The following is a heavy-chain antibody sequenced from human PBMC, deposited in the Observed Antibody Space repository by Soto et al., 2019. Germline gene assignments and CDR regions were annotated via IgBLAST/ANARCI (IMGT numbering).Heavy chain of an antibody. V-gene: IGHV3-74*01. CDR2: INTDGTTT. D-gene: IGHD5-18*01. Sequence: GGSLRLSCEASGFPVSSYWMHWVRQAPGKGLVWVSRINTDGTTTTYADSVKGRFTISRDNAKSTVDLQLNSLSADDTALYYSARARYAYSSDSRRAPFDYWGQGVLVTVSS. J-gene: IGHJ4*02. CDR3: ARARYAYSSDSRRAPFDY. CDR1: GFPVSSYW.